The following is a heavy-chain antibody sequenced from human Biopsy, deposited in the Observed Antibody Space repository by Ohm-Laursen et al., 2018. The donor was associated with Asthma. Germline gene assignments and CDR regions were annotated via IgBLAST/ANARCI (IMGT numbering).Heavy chain of an antibody. CDR1: GVSFSTYG. Sequence: SLRLSCAASGVSFSTYGMNWVRQAPGKGLEWVAVIGFDGLKKDYADSVKGRFTISRDNSKNTLYLEVTSLRAEDTAVYYCAKGKYKWNDGYYGLDVWGQGTTVAVSS. J-gene: IGHJ6*02. CDR2: IGFDGLKK. CDR3: AKGKYKWNDGYYGLDV. D-gene: IGHD1-20*01. V-gene: IGHV3-30*18.